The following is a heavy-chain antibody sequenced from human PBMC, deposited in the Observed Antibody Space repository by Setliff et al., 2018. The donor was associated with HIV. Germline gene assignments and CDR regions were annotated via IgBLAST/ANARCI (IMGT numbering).Heavy chain of an antibody. CDR2: VYYSGNT. J-gene: IGHJ2*01. CDR3: ARLSSGYKNWYFDL. D-gene: IGHD3-22*01. V-gene: IGHV4-39*01. Sequence: SETLSLTCTVSGGSISSSSYYWGWIRHSPGKGLEWIGSVYYSGNTYNSPSLKSRVTISVDTSKNQFSLKLSSVTAADTAVYYCARLSSGYKNWYFDLWGRGTLVTVSS. CDR1: GGSISSSSYY.